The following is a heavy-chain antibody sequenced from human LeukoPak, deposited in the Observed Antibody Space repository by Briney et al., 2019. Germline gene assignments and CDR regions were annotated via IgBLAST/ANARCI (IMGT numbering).Heavy chain of an antibody. CDR1: GGSISSGGYS. J-gene: IGHJ4*02. CDR2: IYHSGST. Sequence: PSQTLSLTRAVSGGSISSGGYSWSWIRQPPGKGLEWIGYIYHSGSTYYNPSLKSRVTISVDRSKNLFSLKLSSVTAADTAVYYCARGGLLRFLRPALPYYFDYWGQGTLVTVSS. D-gene: IGHD3-3*01. V-gene: IGHV4-30-2*01. CDR3: ARGGLLRFLRPALPYYFDY.